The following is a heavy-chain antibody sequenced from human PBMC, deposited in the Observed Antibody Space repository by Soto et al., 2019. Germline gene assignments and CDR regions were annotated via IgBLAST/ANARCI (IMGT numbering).Heavy chain of an antibody. J-gene: IGHJ4*02. CDR2: ITGSGGDT. Sequence: EVQLLESGGGLVQAGGSLRLSCAASGFTFSSYAMTWVRQAPGKGLEWTSAITGSGGDTYHADSVKGRFAISRDNSKNTLYLQMNSLKAEDTAVYYCAKGSASGSPYYFDYWGQGTLVTVSS. CDR3: AKGSASGSPYYFDY. D-gene: IGHD6-25*01. V-gene: IGHV3-23*01. CDR1: GFTFSSYA.